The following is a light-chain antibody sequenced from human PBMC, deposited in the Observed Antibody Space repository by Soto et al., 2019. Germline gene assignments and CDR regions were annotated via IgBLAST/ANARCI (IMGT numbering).Light chain of an antibody. J-gene: IGKJ5*01. CDR2: DAS. V-gene: IGKV1-33*01. CDR1: QDISNY. CDR3: QQYYNPIT. Sequence: DIQMTQSPSSLSASVGDRVTITCQASQDISNYLNWYQQKPGKATKLLIYDASNLETGVPSRFSGSGSGTDFTFTISSLQPEDIATYYCQQYYNPITFGQGTRLEIK.